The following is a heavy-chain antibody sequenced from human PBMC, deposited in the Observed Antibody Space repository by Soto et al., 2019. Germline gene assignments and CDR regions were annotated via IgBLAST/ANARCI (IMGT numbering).Heavy chain of an antibody. J-gene: IGHJ3*02. D-gene: IGHD2-15*01. Sequence: SVKVSCKASGGTFSSYAISWVRQAPGQGLEWMGGIIPIFGTANYAQKFQGRVTITADESTSTAYMELSSLRSEDTAVYYCARDLGDIVVVAAAPGAFDIWGQGTMVTVSS. V-gene: IGHV1-69*13. CDR2: IIPIFGTA. CDR3: ARDLGDIVVVAAAPGAFDI. CDR1: GGTFSSYA.